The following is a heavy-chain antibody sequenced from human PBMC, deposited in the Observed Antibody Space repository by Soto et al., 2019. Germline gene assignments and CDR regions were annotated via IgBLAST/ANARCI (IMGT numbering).Heavy chain of an antibody. CDR3: ARDRRDYDILTGYYYSYGIDV. CDR2: IGTAGDT. V-gene: IGHV3-13*01. J-gene: IGHJ6*02. D-gene: IGHD3-9*01. CDR1: GFTFSSYD. Sequence: GSLRLSCAASGFTFSSYDMHWVRQATGKGLEWVSAIGTAGDTYYPGSVKGRFTISRENAKNSLYLQMNSLRAGDTAVYYCARDRRDYDILTGYYYSYGIDVWGQGTTVTVSS.